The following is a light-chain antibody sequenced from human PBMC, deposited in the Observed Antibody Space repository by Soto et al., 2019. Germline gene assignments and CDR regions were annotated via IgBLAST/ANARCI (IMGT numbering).Light chain of an antibody. CDR2: DVS. V-gene: IGLV2-14*03. Sequence: QSVLTQPASVSGSPGQSITISCTGTSSDVGGYNYVSWYQQHPDKAPQLMIFDVSNRPSGISDRFSGSKSGNTASLTISGLQAEDEADYYCSSYTSTNNLVFGGGTKVTV. CDR3: SSYTSTNNLV. J-gene: IGLJ2*01. CDR1: SSDVGGYNY.